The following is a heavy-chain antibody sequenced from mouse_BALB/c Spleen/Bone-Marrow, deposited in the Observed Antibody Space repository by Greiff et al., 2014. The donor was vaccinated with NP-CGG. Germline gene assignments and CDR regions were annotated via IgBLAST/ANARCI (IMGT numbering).Heavy chain of an antibody. CDR2: IHYSGST. D-gene: IGHD1-2*01. J-gene: IGHJ3*01. CDR1: GYSITSGYC. Sequence: DVQLVESGPDLVKPSQSLSLTCTVTGYSITSGYCWHWIRQFPGNKLEWMGYIHYSGSTNYNPSLKSRISITRDTSKNQFFLQLNSVTTEDTATYYCAREARTTARFAYWGQRTLVTVSA. V-gene: IGHV3-1*02. CDR3: AREARTTARFAY.